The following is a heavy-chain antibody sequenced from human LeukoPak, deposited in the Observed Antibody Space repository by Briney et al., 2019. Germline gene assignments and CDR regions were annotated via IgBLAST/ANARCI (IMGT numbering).Heavy chain of an antibody. V-gene: IGHV3-33*01. CDR3: ARDRGWPTVHFDL. J-gene: IGHJ4*02. CDR1: GFTFRSHG. CDR2: IWYDGSDK. Sequence: PGGSLRLSCAASGFTFRSHGMHWVRQAPGKGLEWVAVIWYDGSDKYYADSVKGRFTISRDNSKSTLYLQMNSLRAEDTAIYYCARDRGWPTVHFDLWGQGTLVTVSS. D-gene: IGHD2-15*01.